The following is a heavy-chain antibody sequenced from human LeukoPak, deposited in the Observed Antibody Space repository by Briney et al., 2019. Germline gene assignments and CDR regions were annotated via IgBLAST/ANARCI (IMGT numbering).Heavy chain of an antibody. J-gene: IGHJ4*02. CDR3: ATESIAAAAYFDY. V-gene: IGHV4-61*01. CDR1: GGSVSSGSYY. CDR2: IYYSGST. Sequence: PSETLSLTCTVSGGSVSSGSYYWSWIRQPPGKGLEWIGYIYYSGSTNYTPSLKSRVTISVDTSKNQFSLKLSSVTAADTAVYYCATESIAAAAYFDYWGQGTLVTVSS. D-gene: IGHD6-13*01.